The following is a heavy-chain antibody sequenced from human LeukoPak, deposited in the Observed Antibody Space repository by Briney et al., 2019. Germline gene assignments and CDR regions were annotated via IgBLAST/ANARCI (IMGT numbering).Heavy chain of an antibody. CDR1: GYTFTGYY. D-gene: IGHD1-1*01. Sequence: GASVKVSCKASGYTFTGYYMHWVRQAPGQGLEWMGWINPNSGGTNYAQKFQGWVTMTRDTSISTAYMELSRLRSDDTAVYYCARGLLTRSGWFDPWGQASLVTVPS. CDR3: ARGLLTRSGWFDP. V-gene: IGHV1-2*04. CDR2: INPNSGGT. J-gene: IGHJ5*02.